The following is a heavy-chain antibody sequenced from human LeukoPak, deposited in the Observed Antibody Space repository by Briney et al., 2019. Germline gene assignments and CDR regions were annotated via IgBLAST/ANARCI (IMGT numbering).Heavy chain of an antibody. Sequence: GGSLRLSCAASGFTFSSYGMHWVRQAPGKGLEWVAVISYDGSNKYYADSVKGRFTISRDNSKNTLYLQMNSLRAEDTAVYYCAKLASGSYFDAFDIWGQGTMVTVSS. J-gene: IGHJ3*02. D-gene: IGHD1-26*01. CDR3: AKLASGSYFDAFDI. V-gene: IGHV3-30*18. CDR1: GFTFSSYG. CDR2: ISYDGSNK.